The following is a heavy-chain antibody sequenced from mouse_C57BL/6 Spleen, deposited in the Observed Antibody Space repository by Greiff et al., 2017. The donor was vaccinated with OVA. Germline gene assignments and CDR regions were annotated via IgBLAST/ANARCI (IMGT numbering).Heavy chain of an antibody. V-gene: IGHV5-6*01. D-gene: IGHD4-1*01. CDR2: ISSGGSYT. CDR3: ARDWDY. CDR1: GFTFSSYG. J-gene: IGHJ2*01. Sequence: EVMLVESGGDLVKPGGSLKLSCAASGFTFSSYGLSWVRHTPAKRLEWVATISSGGSYTYYPDSVKGRFTISRDNAKNTLYLQMSSLKSEDTAMYYCARDWDYWGQGTTLTVSS.